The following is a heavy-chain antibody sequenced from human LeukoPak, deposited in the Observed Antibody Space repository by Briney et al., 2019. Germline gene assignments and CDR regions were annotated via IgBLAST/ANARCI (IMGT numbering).Heavy chain of an antibody. Sequence: GGSLRLSCAASGFTFSSYWMTWVRQAPGKGLEWVATMNSDGGQKSYVDSVKGRFTISRDNAKNSLYLQMNSLRAEDTAVYYCARNYAYNHFDYWGQGTLVTVSS. CDR1: GFTFSSYW. V-gene: IGHV3-7*01. CDR2: MNSDGGQK. J-gene: IGHJ4*02. D-gene: IGHD5-24*01. CDR3: ARNYAYNHFDY.